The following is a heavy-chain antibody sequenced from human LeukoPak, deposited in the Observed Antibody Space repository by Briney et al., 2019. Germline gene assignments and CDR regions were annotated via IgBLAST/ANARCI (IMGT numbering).Heavy chain of an antibody. CDR1: GGSISSSSYY. J-gene: IGHJ6*02. D-gene: IGHD3-9*01. CDR2: IYYSGST. CDR3: ARGTYYDILMASLGALDGMDV. V-gene: IGHV4-31*03. Sequence: SETLSLTCTVSGGSISSSSYYWSWIRQHPGKGLEWIGYIYYSGSTYYNPSLKRRVTISVDTSKNQFSLKLSSVTAADTAVYYCARGTYYDILMASLGALDGMDVWGQGTTVTVSS.